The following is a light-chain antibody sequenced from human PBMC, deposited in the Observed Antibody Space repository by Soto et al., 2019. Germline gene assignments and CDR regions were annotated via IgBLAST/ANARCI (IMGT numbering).Light chain of an antibody. Sequence: QSVLTQPPSVSGAPGQRVTISCTGSNSNIGAGYDVHWYQQIPGTAPKLLIYANNNRPSGVSDRFSGSKSGTSASLAITGLQTDDEADYYCQSFDSSLSGSVFGGGTKLTVL. CDR2: ANN. V-gene: IGLV1-40*01. CDR1: NSNIGAGYD. CDR3: QSFDSSLSGSV. J-gene: IGLJ2*01.